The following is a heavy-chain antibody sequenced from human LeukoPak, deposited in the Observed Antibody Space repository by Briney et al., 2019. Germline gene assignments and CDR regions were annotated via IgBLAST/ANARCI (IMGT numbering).Heavy chain of an antibody. V-gene: IGHV4-61*02. Sequence: SQALSLTCTVSGGSISSGSYYWSWIRQPAGKGLEWIGRIYTSGSTNYNPSLKSRVTISVDTSKNQFSLKLSSVAAADTAVYYCTSNGYYSLDYWGHGTLVTVSS. CDR3: TSNGYYSLDY. CDR2: IYTSGST. CDR1: GGSISSGSYY. D-gene: IGHD4-17*01. J-gene: IGHJ4*01.